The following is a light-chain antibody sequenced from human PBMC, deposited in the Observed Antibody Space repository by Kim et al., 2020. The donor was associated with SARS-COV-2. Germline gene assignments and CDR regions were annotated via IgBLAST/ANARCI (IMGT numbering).Light chain of an antibody. CDR1: SSDIGAGYY. J-gene: IGLJ3*02. Sequence: QRVTISSTCGSSDIGAGYYVHWYQQLPGKAPKLLIFANTRRPSGVPDRFSGSKSGTSASLAITGLQAEDEADYYCQSYDSRLSGWVFGGGTQLTVL. CDR3: QSYDSRLSGWV. V-gene: IGLV1-40*01. CDR2: ANT.